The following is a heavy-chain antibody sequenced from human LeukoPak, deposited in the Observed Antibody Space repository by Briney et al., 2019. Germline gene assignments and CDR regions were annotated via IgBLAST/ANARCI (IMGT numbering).Heavy chain of an antibody. CDR2: IYFSGHT. J-gene: IGHJ4*02. D-gene: IGHD5-12*01. CDR3: ARGHGYSGHALAY. Sequence: SETLSLTCTASGTSINDYYWSWIRQPPGKRPEWIGYIYFSGHTNYSPPLKSRVTMSLDAPRDHFSLQLNSVTAADTAVYYCARGHGYSGHALAYWGQGILVTVSS. V-gene: IGHV4-59*01. CDR1: GTSINDYY.